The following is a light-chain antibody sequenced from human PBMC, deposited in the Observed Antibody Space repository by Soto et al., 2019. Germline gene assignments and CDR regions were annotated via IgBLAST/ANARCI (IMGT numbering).Light chain of an antibody. Sequence: QSVLTQSPSMSGAPGQRVTISCTGSSSNIGAGYDVHWYQQLPGTAPKLLIYGNSNRPSGVPDRFSGSKSGTSASLAITGLQAEDEADYYCQSYDSSLSGFVVFGGGTKLTVL. V-gene: IGLV1-40*01. CDR2: GNS. J-gene: IGLJ2*01. CDR1: SSNIGAGYD. CDR3: QSYDSSLSGFVV.